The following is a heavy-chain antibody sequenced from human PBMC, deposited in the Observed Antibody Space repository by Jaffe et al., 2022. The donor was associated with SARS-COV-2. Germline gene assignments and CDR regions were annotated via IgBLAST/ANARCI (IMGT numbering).Heavy chain of an antibody. Sequence: EVQLVESGGGLAQPGGSLRLSCAASGFTFSSYEMNWVRQAPGKGLEWVSYIRSSGDTIYYADSVRGRFTISRDNAKNALYLQMNNLRAEDTALYYCARGALGSSRNDYWGPGTLVTVSS. J-gene: IGHJ4*02. CDR2: IRSSGDTI. CDR3: ARGALGSSRNDY. D-gene: IGHD6-13*01. V-gene: IGHV3-48*03. CDR1: GFTFSSYE.